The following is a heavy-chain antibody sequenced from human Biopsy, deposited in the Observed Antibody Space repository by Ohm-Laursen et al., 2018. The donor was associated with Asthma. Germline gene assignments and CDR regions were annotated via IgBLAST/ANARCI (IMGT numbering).Heavy chain of an antibody. CDR3: AKAERYFDWCWFDP. Sequence: SLRLSCAASGFTFSSYAMSWVRQAPGKGLEWVSAISGSGGSTYYADSVRGRFTISRDNSKNTLYLQMNSLRAEDTAVYYCAKAERYFDWCWFDPWGQGTLVTVSS. CDR2: ISGSGGST. CDR1: GFTFSSYA. V-gene: IGHV3-23*01. D-gene: IGHD3-9*01. J-gene: IGHJ5*02.